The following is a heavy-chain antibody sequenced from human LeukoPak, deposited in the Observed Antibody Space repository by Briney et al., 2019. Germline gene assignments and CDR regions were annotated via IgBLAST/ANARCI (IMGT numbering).Heavy chain of an antibody. V-gene: IGHV3-30*03. CDR1: GFTFSSFG. CDR3: ATGGTRAATGRMGF. J-gene: IGHJ4*02. Sequence: GGSLRLSCAASGFTFSSFGMHWVRQAPGKGLEWVTVTSYDGNEKYYADSVKGRFTISRDDSKNTVYLQMNSLRAEDTAVYYCATGGTRAATGRMGFWGQGTLVTVSS. CDR2: TSYDGNEK. D-gene: IGHD6-25*01.